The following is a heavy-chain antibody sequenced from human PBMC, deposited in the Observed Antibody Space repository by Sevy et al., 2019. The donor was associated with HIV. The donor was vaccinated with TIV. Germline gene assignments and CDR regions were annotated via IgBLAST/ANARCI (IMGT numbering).Heavy chain of an antibody. D-gene: IGHD6-13*01. V-gene: IGHV4-30-4*01. CDR3: ARASSSRAMGLDY. Sequence: SETLSLTCTVSGGSISSGDYYWSWIRQPPGKGLEWIGYIYYSGSTHYNPSLKSRVTISVDTSKNQFSLKLSSVTAADTAVYYCARASSSRAMGLDYWGQGTLVTVSS. J-gene: IGHJ4*02. CDR2: IYYSGST. CDR1: GGSISSGDYY.